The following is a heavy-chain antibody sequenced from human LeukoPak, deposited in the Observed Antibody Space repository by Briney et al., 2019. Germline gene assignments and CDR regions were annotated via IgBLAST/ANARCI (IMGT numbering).Heavy chain of an antibody. D-gene: IGHD5-24*01. Sequence: SETLSLTCTVSGYSISSGDYWGWIRQPPGKGLEWIGSIYHSGRTYYNPSLKSRVTISVDTSKNQVSLILTSVTAADTAVYYCARVLSLGDGYNLSDYWGQGTLVTVSS. V-gene: IGHV4-38-2*02. J-gene: IGHJ4*02. CDR2: IYHSGRT. CDR3: ARVLSLGDGYNLSDY. CDR1: GYSISSGDY.